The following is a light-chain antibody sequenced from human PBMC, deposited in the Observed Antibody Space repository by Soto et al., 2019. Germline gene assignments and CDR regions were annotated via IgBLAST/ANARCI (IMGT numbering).Light chain of an antibody. Sequence: DIQMTQSPSSLSASVGDRVTITCRASQSICSYLNWYQQKPGKAPKLLIYAASSLQSGVPSRFSGSGSGTDFTLTISSQQPEDFATYYCQQSYSTPYTFGEGTKLEIK. J-gene: IGKJ2*01. V-gene: IGKV1-39*01. CDR1: QSICSY. CDR3: QQSYSTPYT. CDR2: AAS.